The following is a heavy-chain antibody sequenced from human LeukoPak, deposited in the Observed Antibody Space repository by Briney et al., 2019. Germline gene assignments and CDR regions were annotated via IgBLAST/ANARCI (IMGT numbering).Heavy chain of an antibody. CDR1: GFTFSSSA. J-gene: IGHJ4*02. CDR3: ARDPERYLRMGHYDY. V-gene: IGHV3-21*01. CDR2: IDYDSSHI. Sequence: PGGSLRLSRAGSGFTFSSSAMNWVRQVPGKGLEWVSSIDYDSSHIYYAASVRGRFSISRDNARDSVYLQMDSLRADDTAVYYCARDPERYLRMGHYDYWGQGTLVIVSS. D-gene: IGHD3-16*01.